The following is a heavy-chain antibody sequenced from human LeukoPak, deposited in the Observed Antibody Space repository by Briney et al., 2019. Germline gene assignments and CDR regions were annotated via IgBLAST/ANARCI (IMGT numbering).Heavy chain of an antibody. D-gene: IGHD3-22*01. Sequence: SETLSLTCAAYGGSFSGYYWSWIRQPPGKGLEWIGEINHSGSTNYNPSLKSRVTISVDTSKNQFSLKLSSVTAADTAVYYCARVKRITMIVVVTKEYYFDYWGQGTLVTVSS. CDR1: GGSFSGYY. J-gene: IGHJ4*02. V-gene: IGHV4-34*01. CDR2: INHSGST. CDR3: ARVKRITMIVVVTKEYYFDY.